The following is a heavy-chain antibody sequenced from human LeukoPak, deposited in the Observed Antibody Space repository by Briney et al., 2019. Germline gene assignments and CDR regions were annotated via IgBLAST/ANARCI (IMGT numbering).Heavy chain of an antibody. Sequence: PGGSLRLSCSASGFTFSSYAMHWVRQAPGKGLEYVSAISSNGATTYYADSVKGRFTISRDNSKNTLYFRMSSLRPEDTAVYYCVKIVMAGGYFDYWGQGTLVTVSS. D-gene: IGHD3-16*01. CDR1: GFTFSSYA. V-gene: IGHV3-64*05. J-gene: IGHJ4*02. CDR3: VKIVMAGGYFDY. CDR2: ISSNGATT.